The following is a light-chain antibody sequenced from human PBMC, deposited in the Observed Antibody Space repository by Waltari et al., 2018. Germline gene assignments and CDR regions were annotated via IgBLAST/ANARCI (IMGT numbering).Light chain of an antibody. J-gene: IGKJ1*01. CDR2: KAS. CDR3: QHYNSFSGT. Sequence: DIQMTQSPPTLSASIGDRVTITCRASQTINRWLAWYQQKPGKAPNLLIYKASTLQSGVPSRFSGSGSGTEFTLTIRGLQPEDFATYSCQHYNSFSGTFGQGTKVAMK. CDR1: QTINRW. V-gene: IGKV1-5*03.